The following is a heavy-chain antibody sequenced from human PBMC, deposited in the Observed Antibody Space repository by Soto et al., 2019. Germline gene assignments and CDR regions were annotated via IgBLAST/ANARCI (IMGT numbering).Heavy chain of an antibody. V-gene: IGHV3-48*03. Sequence: GESLRLPWAASGFTFCRFALHWVRQAPGKGLEWISYISSSGSTAYYASSVEGRFTISRDNANNSVYLQMDSLRAEDTALYYCTRAAWFPYLSFYWGQGALVTVSS. CDR1: GFTFCRFA. D-gene: IGHD3-10*01. CDR3: TRAAWFPYLSFY. CDR2: ISSSGSTA. J-gene: IGHJ4*02.